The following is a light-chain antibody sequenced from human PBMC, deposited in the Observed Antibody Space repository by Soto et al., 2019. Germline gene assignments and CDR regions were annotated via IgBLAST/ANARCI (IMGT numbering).Light chain of an antibody. V-gene: IGKV1-8*01. CDR3: QQYYSYPRT. Sequence: AIRMTQSPSSFSASTGDRVTITCRASQGISSYLAWYRQKPGKAPKLLIYAASTLQSGVPSRFSGSGSGTEFTLTISCLQSEDFATYYCQQYYSYPRTFGQGTKLEIK. CDR2: AAS. J-gene: IGKJ2*02. CDR1: QGISSY.